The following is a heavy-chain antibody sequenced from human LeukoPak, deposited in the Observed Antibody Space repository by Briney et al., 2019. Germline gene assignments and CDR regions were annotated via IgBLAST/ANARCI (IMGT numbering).Heavy chain of an antibody. CDR2: IWYDGSNK. V-gene: IGHV3-33*01. Sequence: GGALRLSCAASGFHFSTYGMHWVRQAPGKGLEWVGVIWYDGSNKIYAESVKGRFTISRDNSKNTLYLQMNSLRAEDTAVYYCARDRSWGSQCYFDYWGQGTLVTVSS. D-gene: IGHD7-27*01. CDR1: GFHFSTYG. CDR3: ARDRSWGSQCYFDY. J-gene: IGHJ4*02.